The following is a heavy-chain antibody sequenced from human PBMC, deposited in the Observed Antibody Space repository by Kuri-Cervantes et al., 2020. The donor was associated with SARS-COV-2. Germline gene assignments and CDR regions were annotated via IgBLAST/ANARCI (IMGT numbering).Heavy chain of an antibody. CDR3: ASPCITGIPNDMDV. CDR1: GFMFSCYW. J-gene: IGHJ6*02. Sequence: GESLKISCAASGFMFSCYWMHWVRQAPGKGLVRVSRINSDGSNTTYADSVRGRFTLSRDNAKNMLFLQMNSLRAADTAVYYCASPCITGIPNDMDVWGQGTTVTVSS. CDR2: INSDGSNT. D-gene: IGHD1-20*01. V-gene: IGHV3-74*01.